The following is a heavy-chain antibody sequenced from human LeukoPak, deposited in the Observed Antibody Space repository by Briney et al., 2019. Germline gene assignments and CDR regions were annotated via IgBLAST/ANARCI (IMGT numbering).Heavy chain of an antibody. D-gene: IGHD3-22*01. V-gene: IGHV1-18*01. CDR1: GYTFTSYG. CDR2: ISAYNGNT. J-gene: IGHJ4*02. Sequence: GASVKVSCKASGYTFTSYGISGVRQAPGHGLEWMGWISAYNGNTNYAQKLTGRVTMTTRTSTSTAYMELRSLRSDDTAVYYCARDMYYYESSGYYSSHDYWGQGTLVTVSS. CDR3: ARDMYYYESSGYYSSHDY.